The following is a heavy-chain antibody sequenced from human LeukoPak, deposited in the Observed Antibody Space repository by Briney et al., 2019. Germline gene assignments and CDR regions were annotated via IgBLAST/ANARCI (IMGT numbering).Heavy chain of an antibody. J-gene: IGHJ4*02. CDR2: ISYDGSNK. V-gene: IGHV3-30*18. D-gene: IGHD5-24*01. CDR3: AKDQMALFDY. Sequence: GRSLRLSCAASGFTFSSYGMHWVRQAPGKGPEWVAVISYDGSNKYYADSVKGRFTISRDNSKNTLYLQMNSLRAEDTAVYYCAKDQMALFDYWGQGTLITVSS. CDR1: GFTFSSYG.